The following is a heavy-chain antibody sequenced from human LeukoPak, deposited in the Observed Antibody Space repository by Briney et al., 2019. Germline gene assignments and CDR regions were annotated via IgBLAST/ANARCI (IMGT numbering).Heavy chain of an antibody. Sequence: PGGSLRLSCAASGFTFSSFWMHWVRQAPGKGLEWVSYISSSGSTIYYADSVKGRFTISRDNAKNSLYLQMNSLRAEDTAVYYCARVARYSSGPADYWGQGTLVTVSS. CDR1: GFTFSSFW. D-gene: IGHD6-19*01. J-gene: IGHJ4*02. V-gene: IGHV3-48*04. CDR3: ARVARYSSGPADY. CDR2: ISSSGSTI.